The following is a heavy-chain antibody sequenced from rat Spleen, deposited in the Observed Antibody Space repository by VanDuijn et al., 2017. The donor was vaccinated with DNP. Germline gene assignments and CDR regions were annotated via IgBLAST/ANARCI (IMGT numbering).Heavy chain of an antibody. Sequence: EVQLQESGPGLVKPSQSLSLTCSVTGYSITSNYWAWIRKFPGNKMEWMGYISYSGSTGYNPSLKSRISITRDTSKNQFFLQLNSITTEDTATYYCARDGLYYVMDAWGQGASVTVSS. CDR1: GYSITSNY. V-gene: IGHV3-1*01. CDR2: ISYSGST. CDR3: ARDGLYYVMDA. J-gene: IGHJ4*01.